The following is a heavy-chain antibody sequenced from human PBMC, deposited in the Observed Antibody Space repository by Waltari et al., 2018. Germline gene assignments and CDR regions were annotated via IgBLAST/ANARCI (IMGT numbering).Heavy chain of an antibody. CDR3: ATATYYYGSGSLDY. J-gene: IGHJ4*02. CDR1: GYTFPDYY. D-gene: IGHD3-10*01. CDR2: VDPEDGET. Sequence: EVQLVQSGAEVKKPGATVNISCKASGYTFPDYYMHWLQQAPGKGLEWMGRVDPEDGETIYAEKFQGRVTITADTSTDTAYMELSSLRSEDTAVYYCATATYYYGSGSLDYWGQGTLVTVSS. V-gene: IGHV1-69-2*01.